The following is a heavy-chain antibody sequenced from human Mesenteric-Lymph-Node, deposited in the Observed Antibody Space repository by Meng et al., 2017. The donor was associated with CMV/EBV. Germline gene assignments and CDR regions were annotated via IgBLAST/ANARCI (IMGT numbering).Heavy chain of an antibody. CDR1: GGSFSGYY. V-gene: IGHV4-34*01. J-gene: IGHJ4*02. Sequence: QVQLPQWGQGLLKPSETPSLTCAVYGGSFSGYYWSWIRQPPGKGLEWIGEINHSGSTNYNPSLKSRVTISVDTSKNQFSLKLSSVTAADTAVYYCARHQRWLKSEGGFNYWGQGTLVTVSS. CDR3: ARHQRWLKSEGGFNY. CDR2: INHSGST. D-gene: IGHD4-23*01.